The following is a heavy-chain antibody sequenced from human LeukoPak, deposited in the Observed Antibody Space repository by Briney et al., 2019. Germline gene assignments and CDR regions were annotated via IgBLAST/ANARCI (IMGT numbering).Heavy chain of an antibody. V-gene: IGHV3-53*01. D-gene: IGHD3-10*01. J-gene: IGHJ4*02. CDR3: ARVAYGSGSYYFDY. Sequence: GGSLRLSCAASGFTVSSNYMSWVRQAPGKGLEWVSVIYSGGSTDYADSLKGRFTISRDNSKNTVYLQMNSLRAEDTAVYYCARVAYGSGSYYFDYWGQGTLVTVSS. CDR1: GFTVSSNY. CDR2: IYSGGST.